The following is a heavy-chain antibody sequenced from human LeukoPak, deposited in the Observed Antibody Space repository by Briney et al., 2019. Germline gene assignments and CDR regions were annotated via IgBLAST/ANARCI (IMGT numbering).Heavy chain of an antibody. D-gene: IGHD5-24*01. CDR3: ARNYDY. J-gene: IGHJ4*02. CDR1: GFTFSDYE. CDR2: ISGSGNKF. V-gene: IGHV3-48*03. Sequence: PGGSLRLSCTPSGFTFSDYEMNWVRHAPGKGLEWVSHISGSGNKFYYADSVKGRVTISRDNAKNSLFLQMDSLRAEDTAVYYCARNYDYWGQGTLVTVSS.